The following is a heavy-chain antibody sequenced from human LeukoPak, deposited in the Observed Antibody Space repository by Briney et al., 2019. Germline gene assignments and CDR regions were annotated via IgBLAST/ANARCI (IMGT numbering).Heavy chain of an antibody. CDR3: ARRGYCTHGICYDYYYYYGLDV. CDR1: GFTFSSYS. V-gene: IGHV3-48*02. Sequence: GGSLRLSCAASGFTFSSYSMNWVRQAPGKGLEWVSYISSSSSTIYYADSVKGRFTISRDNAKNSLYLQMNSLRDEDTAVYYCARRGYCTHGICYDYYYYYGLDVWGQGTTVTVSS. CDR2: ISSSSSTI. D-gene: IGHD2-8*01. J-gene: IGHJ6*02.